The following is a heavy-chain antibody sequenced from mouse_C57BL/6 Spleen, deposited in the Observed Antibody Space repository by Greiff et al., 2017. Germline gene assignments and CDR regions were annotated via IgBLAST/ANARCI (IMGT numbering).Heavy chain of an antibody. CDR1: GFTFSSYG. Sequence: EVKLVESEGGLVQPGSSMKLSCTASGFTFSSYGMSWVRQTPDKRLEWVATISSGGSYTYYPDSVKGRFTISRDNAKNTLYLQMSSLKSEDTAMYYCARQGLAVVDAMDYWGQGTSVTVSS. D-gene: IGHD1-1*01. J-gene: IGHJ4*01. V-gene: IGHV5-6*03. CDR3: ARQGLAVVDAMDY. CDR2: ISSGGSYT.